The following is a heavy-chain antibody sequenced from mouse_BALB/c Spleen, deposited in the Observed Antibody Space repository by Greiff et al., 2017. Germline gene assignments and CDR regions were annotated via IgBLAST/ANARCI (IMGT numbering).Heavy chain of an antibody. Sequence: VQLQQSGAELVKPGASVKLSCTASGFNIKDTYMHWVQQRPEQGLEWIGRIDPANGNTKYDPKFQGKATITADTSSNTSYLQLSSLTSEDTAVYYCTIFYNIYSWFAYWGQETLVTVSA. J-gene: IGHJ3*01. V-gene: IGHV14-3*02. D-gene: IGHD2-3*01. CDR1: GFNIKDTY. CDR2: IDPANGNT. CDR3: TIFYNIYSWFAY.